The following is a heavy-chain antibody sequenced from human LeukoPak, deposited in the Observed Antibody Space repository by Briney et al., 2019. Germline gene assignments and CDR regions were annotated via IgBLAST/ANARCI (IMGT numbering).Heavy chain of an antibody. CDR2: ISVSGNT. CDR3: AKAPVTTCSGAYCYPFDY. D-gene: IGHD2-21*01. J-gene: IGHJ4*02. V-gene: IGHV3-23*01. Sequence: GGPLRLSCAASGFTSSSYAMSWVRQAPGKGLEWVSAISVSGNTYHADSVKGRFTISRDSSKNTLYLQMNRLRAEDAAVYYCAKAPVTTCSGAYCYPFDYWGQGTLVTVSS. CDR1: GFTSSSYA.